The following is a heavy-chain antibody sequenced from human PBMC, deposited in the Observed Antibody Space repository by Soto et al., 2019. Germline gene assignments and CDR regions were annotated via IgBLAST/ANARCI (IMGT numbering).Heavy chain of an antibody. CDR2: IIPIFGTA. CDR3: VWESDIVVVVAASGRGTFDY. V-gene: IGHV1-69*01. J-gene: IGHJ4*02. Sequence: QVQLVQSGAEVKKPGSSVKVSCKASGGTFSSYAISWVRQAPGQGLEWMGGIIPIFGTANYAQKFQGRVTITADESTRTAYMELSSLRSEDTAVYYCVWESDIVVVVAASGRGTFDYWGQGTLVTVSS. D-gene: IGHD2-15*01. CDR1: GGTFSSYA.